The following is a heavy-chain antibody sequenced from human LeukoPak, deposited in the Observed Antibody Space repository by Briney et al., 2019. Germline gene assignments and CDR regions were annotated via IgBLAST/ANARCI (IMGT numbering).Heavy chain of an antibody. V-gene: IGHV3-21*01. CDR3: ARDFVNSGYYLDY. CDR1: GFTFSSYS. D-gene: IGHD3-22*01. CDR2: ISSSSSYI. J-gene: IGHJ4*02. Sequence: PGGSLRLSCAASGFTFSSYSMNWVRQAPGKGLEWVSSISSSSSYIYYADSVKGRFTISRDNAKNSLYLQMNSLRAEDTAVYYCARDFVNSGYYLDYWGQGTQVTVSS.